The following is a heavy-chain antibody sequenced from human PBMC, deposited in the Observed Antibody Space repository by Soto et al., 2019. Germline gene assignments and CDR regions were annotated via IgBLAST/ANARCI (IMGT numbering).Heavy chain of an antibody. V-gene: IGHV1-18*01. CDR1: GYTFISYG. D-gene: IGHD6-19*01. J-gene: IGHJ4*02. CDR3: ARDLEGMAVTAGYYVDY. CDR2: VSAYNGNT. Sequence: ASVKVSCKASGYTFISYGISWVRQAPGQGLEWMGWVSAYNGNTNYAQKFQGRVTMTTDTATHTAYMELSSLRSDDTAVYYCARDLEGMAVTAGYYVDYWGQGTLVTVSS.